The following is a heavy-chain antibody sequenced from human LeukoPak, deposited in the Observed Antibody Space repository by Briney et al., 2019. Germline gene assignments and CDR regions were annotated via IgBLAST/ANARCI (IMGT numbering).Heavy chain of an antibody. J-gene: IGHJ3*01. Sequence: SETLSLTCTVSGYFSTSYYWGWLRQPPGKGLEWIASIRHDGHTYYNASLKRQITISKNMSGKQFSLRLNSLTAPDTAVYYCARQVATKGEWAFDVWGQGTMVTVSS. V-gene: IGHV4-38-2*02. CDR2: IRHDGHT. D-gene: IGHD5-12*01. CDR1: GYFSTSYY. CDR3: ARQVATKGEWAFDV.